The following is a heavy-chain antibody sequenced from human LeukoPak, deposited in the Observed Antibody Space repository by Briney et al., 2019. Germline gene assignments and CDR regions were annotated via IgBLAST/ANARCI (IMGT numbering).Heavy chain of an antibody. D-gene: IGHD5/OR15-5a*01. J-gene: IGHJ4*02. V-gene: IGHV3-23*01. Sequence: GGSLRLSCAASGFSFNNYAMSWVRQAPGKGLEWVSGISGSGDSTDYVDSVKGRFTISRDNSKNTLYLQMNSLRAEDTAVYYCAKTPHPTRSTCFDYWGQGTLVTVSS. CDR1: GFSFNNYA. CDR3: AKTPHPTRSTCFDY. CDR2: ISGSGDST.